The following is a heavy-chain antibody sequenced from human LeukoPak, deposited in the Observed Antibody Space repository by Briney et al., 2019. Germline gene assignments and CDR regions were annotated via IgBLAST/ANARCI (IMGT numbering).Heavy chain of an antibody. J-gene: IGHJ4*02. CDR2: INPNSGGT. D-gene: IGHD3-3*01. CDR1: GYTFTGYY. Sequence: VASVKVSCKASGYTFTGYYMHWVRQAPGQGLEWMGWINPNSGGTNYAQKLQGRVTMTRDTSISTAYMELSRLRSDDTAVYYCASFSYYDFWSGSNAPLSFDYWGQGTLVTVSS. V-gene: IGHV1-2*02. CDR3: ASFSYYDFWSGSNAPLSFDY.